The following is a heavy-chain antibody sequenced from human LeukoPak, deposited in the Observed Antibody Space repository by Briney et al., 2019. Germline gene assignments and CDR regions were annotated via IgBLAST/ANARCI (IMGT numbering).Heavy chain of an antibody. V-gene: IGHV1-46*04. CDR1: EYIFSNSL. CDR2: VNPSDTST. J-gene: IGHJ4*02. D-gene: IGHD6-19*01. Sequence: ASVKASCRASEYIFSNSLMHWVRQASGQGLEWMGLVNPSDTSTTYAQSLQGRVTMTRDTSTSTVYMDLSGLRSEDTAMYYCVRENIAVPGPAFDYWGQGTLVTVSS. CDR3: VRENIAVPGPAFDY.